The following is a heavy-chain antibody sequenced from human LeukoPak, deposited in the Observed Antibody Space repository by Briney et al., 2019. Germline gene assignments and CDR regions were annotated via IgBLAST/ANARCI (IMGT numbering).Heavy chain of an antibody. J-gene: IGHJ4*02. D-gene: IGHD3-3*01. Sequence: SETLSLTCAVYGGSFSGYYWSWIRQPPGKGLEWIGEINHSGSTNYNPSLQSRVTISVDTSKNQFSLKLSSVTAADTAVYYCARVGDFWSGFYLDYWGQGTLVTVSS. V-gene: IGHV4-34*01. CDR3: ARVGDFWSGFYLDY. CDR1: GGSFSGYY. CDR2: INHSGST.